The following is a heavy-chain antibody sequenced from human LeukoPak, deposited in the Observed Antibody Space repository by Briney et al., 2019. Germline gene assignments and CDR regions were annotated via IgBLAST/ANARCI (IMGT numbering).Heavy chain of an antibody. Sequence: PGGSLRLSCAASGFTFSSYGMSWVRQAPGKGLEWVSAISGSGGSTYYADSVKGRFTISRDNSKNTLYVQMTSLRDEDTGVYYCAKDRGSRNEILSGRPRASMDFDYWGQGTLVIVSS. CDR2: ISGSGGST. CDR3: AKDRGSRNEILSGRPRASMDFDY. V-gene: IGHV3-23*01. J-gene: IGHJ4*02. CDR1: GFTFSSYG. D-gene: IGHD3-9*01.